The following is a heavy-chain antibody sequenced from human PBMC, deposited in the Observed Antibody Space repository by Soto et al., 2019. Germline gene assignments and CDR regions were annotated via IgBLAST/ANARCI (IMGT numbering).Heavy chain of an antibody. D-gene: IGHD6-13*01. CDR2: IYDGGRT. CDR3: ARDRIEAAGTPRFNYYYGMDV. Sequence: GESLKISCAASGFSVSNFFMTWVRQAPGKGLEWVSVIYDGGRTFYADSVKGRFTISRDNSKNTVFLQMNSLRGEDTAVYYCARDRIEAAGTPRFNYYYGMDVWGQGTTVTVSS. V-gene: IGHV3-53*01. CDR1: GFSVSNFF. J-gene: IGHJ6*02.